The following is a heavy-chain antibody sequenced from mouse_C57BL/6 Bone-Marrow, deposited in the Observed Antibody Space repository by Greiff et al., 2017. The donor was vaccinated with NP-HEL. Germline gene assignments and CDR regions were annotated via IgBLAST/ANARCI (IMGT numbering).Heavy chain of an antibody. V-gene: IGHV1-26*01. J-gene: IGHJ3*01. CDR1: GYTFTDYY. CDR2: INPNNGGT. Sequence: VQLQQSGPELVKPGASVKISCKASGYTFTDYYMNWVKQSHGKSLEWIGDINPNNGGTSYNQKFKGKATLTVDKSSSTAYMELRSLTSEDSAVYYCAEGYGLAYWGQGTLVTVSA. CDR3: AEGYGLAY. D-gene: IGHD1-1*01.